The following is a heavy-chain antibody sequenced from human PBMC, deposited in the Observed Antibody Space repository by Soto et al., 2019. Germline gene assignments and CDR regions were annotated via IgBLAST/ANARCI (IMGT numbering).Heavy chain of an antibody. V-gene: IGHV3-23*01. D-gene: IGHD1-26*01. Sequence: EVHLLEFGGGLVQPGGSLRLSCAASGFTFTNYAMNWVRQAPGKGLEWVSGITGGGGRTFYADSVKGRFTISRDHYKHTVYLQLNHVRADHPAVYYWAKEYSPVSRGSFDYWGQGALVTVSS. CDR2: ITGGGGRT. CDR1: GFTFTNYA. CDR3: AKEYSPVSRGSFDY. J-gene: IGHJ4*02.